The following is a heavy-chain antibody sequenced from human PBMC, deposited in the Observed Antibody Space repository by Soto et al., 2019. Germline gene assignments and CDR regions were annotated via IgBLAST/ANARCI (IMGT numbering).Heavy chain of an antibody. V-gene: IGHV4-34*01. CDR3: ARARRNYYYYGMDV. CDR1: GGSFSGYY. CDR2: INHSGST. J-gene: IGHJ6*02. Sequence: QVQLQQWGAGLLKPSETLSLTCAVYGGSFSGYYWSWIRQPPGKGLEWIGEINHSGSTNYNPSLKSRVTISVDTSKNQFSLKLSSVTAADTAVYYCARARRNYYYYGMDVWGQGTTVTVSS.